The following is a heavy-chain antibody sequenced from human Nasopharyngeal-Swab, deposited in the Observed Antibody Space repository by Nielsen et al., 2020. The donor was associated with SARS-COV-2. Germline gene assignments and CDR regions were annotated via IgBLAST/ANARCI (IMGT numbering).Heavy chain of an antibody. J-gene: IGHJ5*02. CDR3: ARPSRHFWSGQDPWFDP. V-gene: IGHV4-59*08. CDR2: NYYSGST. D-gene: IGHD3-3*02. CDR1: GGSISSYY. Sequence: SETLSLTCTVSGGSISSYYWSWIRQPPGKGLEWIGYNYYSGSTNYNPSLKSRVTISVDTSKNQFSLKLSSVTAADTAVYYCARPSRHFWSGQDPWFDPWGQGTLVTVSS.